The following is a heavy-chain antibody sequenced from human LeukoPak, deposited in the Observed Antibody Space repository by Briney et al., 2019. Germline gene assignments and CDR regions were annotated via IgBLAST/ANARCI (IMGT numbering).Heavy chain of an antibody. CDR3: AKDLGYDLLTGPDV. CDR1: GFTFSSYA. Sequence: GGSLRLSCAASGFTFSSYAMSWVRQAPGKGLEWVSAISGSGGSTYYADSVKGRFTISRDNSKNTLYLQMNSLRAEDTAVYYCAKDLGYDLLTGPDVWGQGTTVTVSS. D-gene: IGHD3-9*01. V-gene: IGHV3-23*01. CDR2: ISGSGGST. J-gene: IGHJ6*02.